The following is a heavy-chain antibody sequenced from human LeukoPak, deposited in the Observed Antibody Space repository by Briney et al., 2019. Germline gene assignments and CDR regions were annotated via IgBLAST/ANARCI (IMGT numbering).Heavy chain of an antibody. V-gene: IGHV3-64D*06. D-gene: IGHD6-19*01. Sequence: GGSLRLSCSASGFTFSSSVMHWVRQAPGKGLEYVSAISSNGGSTYHADFVKGRFTISRDNSNNTLYLQMSSLRADDTAVYYCVKSGSGWYGDYWGQGTLLTVSS. CDR1: GFTFSSSV. CDR2: ISSNGGST. CDR3: VKSGSGWYGDY. J-gene: IGHJ4*02.